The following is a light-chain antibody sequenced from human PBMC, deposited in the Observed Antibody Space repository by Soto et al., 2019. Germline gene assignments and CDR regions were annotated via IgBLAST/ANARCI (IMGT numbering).Light chain of an antibody. J-gene: IGLJ2*01. CDR2: DVT. CDR1: SSDIGSYDY. Sequence: QSALTQPASVSGSPGQSITISCAGSSSDIGSYDYVCWFQQHPGKAPKLMIYDVTSRPSGVSNRFSGTKSGNTASLTISGLQAEDEADYYCSSYTTTVTLGMVFGGGTKLTVL. CDR3: SSYTTTVTLGMV. V-gene: IGLV2-14*01.